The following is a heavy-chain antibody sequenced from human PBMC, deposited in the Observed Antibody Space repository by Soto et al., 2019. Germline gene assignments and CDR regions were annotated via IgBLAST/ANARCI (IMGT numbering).Heavy chain of an antibody. CDR3: ARLLRLGELSLSTGVDP. CDR1: GGSISSSSYY. J-gene: IGHJ5*02. CDR2: IYYSGST. V-gene: IGHV4-39*01. Sequence: KPSETLSLTCTVSGGSISSSSYYWGWIRQPPGKGLEWIGSIYYSGSTYYNPSLKSRVTISVDTSKNQFSLKLSSVTAADTAVYYCARLLRLGELSLSTGVDPWGQGTLVTVSS. D-gene: IGHD3-16*02.